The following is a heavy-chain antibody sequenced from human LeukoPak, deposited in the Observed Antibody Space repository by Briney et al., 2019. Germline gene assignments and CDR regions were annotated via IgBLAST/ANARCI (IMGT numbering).Heavy chain of an antibody. V-gene: IGHV4-59*01. D-gene: IGHD3-10*01. CDR2: GHYSGNT. CDR1: GTSITSYY. J-gene: IGHJ4*02. Sequence: SETLSLTCTVSGTSITSYYWNWIRQAPGQGPEWIGYGHYSGNTKYNPPLKSRVTISVGTSKNQFSLKLSSVTAADTAVYYCARSPPMVRGVTPFDYWGQGTLVTVSS. CDR3: ARSPPMVRGVTPFDY.